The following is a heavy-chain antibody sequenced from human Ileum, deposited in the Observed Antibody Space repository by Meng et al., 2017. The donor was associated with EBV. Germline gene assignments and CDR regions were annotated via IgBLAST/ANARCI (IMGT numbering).Heavy chain of an antibody. CDR1: GGSISSGNHY. V-gene: IGHV4-31*03. J-gene: IGHJ2*01. Sequence: QGQQQGSGPGLVKPSPTLSLSCTASGGSISSGNHYWSWIRQHPGKGLEYIGYIYYSGSTYYNPSLKSRVIISVDTSKNQFSLRLNSVTAADTAVYYCASLYGDSSVWYLDLWGRGTLVTVSS. D-gene: IGHD4-17*01. CDR2: IYYSGST. CDR3: ASLYGDSSVWYLDL.